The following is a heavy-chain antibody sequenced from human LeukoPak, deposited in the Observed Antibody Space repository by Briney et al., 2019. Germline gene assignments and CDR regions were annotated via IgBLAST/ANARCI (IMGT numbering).Heavy chain of an antibody. CDR3: ARDLELVYYDSSGYDY. Sequence: PGGSLRLSCAASGFTFSSYWMHWVRQAPGKGLVWVSLINSDGSSTSYADSVKGRFTISRDNAKNTLYLQMNSLRAEDSAVYYCARDLELVYYDSSGYDYWGQGTLVTVSS. CDR1: GFTFSSYW. V-gene: IGHV3-74*01. D-gene: IGHD3-22*01. CDR2: INSDGSST. J-gene: IGHJ4*02.